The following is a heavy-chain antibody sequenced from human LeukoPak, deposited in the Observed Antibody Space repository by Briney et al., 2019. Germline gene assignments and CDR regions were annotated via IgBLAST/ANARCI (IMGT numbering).Heavy chain of an antibody. D-gene: IGHD3-10*01. V-gene: IGHV1-46*01. CDR1: GYTFTSYY. Sequence: ASVKVSCKASGYTFTSYYMHWVRQAPGQGLEWMGIINPSGGSTSYAQKFQGRVTMTRDMSTSTVYMELSSLRSEDTAVYYCARVITMVRGESIATPGDNAFDIWGQGTMVTVSS. CDR2: INPSGGST. CDR3: ARVITMVRGESIATPGDNAFDI. J-gene: IGHJ3*02.